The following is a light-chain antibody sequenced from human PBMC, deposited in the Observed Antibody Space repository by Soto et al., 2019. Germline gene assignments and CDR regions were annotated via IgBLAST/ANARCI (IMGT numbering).Light chain of an antibody. CDR3: QQYGSSPRT. CDR2: GAS. V-gene: IGKV3-20*01. Sequence: EIVLTQSPGTLSLSPGDRATLSCRASQSVSSNYVAWYQQKPGQAPRLLVYGASIRATGIPDSFSGSGSGADFTLVIRRLAPEDFAVYYCQQYGSSPRTFGQGTKVEIK. J-gene: IGKJ1*01. CDR1: QSVSSNY.